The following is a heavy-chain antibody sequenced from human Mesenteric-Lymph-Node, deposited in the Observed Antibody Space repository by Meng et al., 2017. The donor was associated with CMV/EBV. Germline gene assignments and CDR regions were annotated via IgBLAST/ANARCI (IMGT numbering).Heavy chain of an antibody. CDR2: IYYSGST. CDR3: ASSVITGY. V-gene: IGHV4-39*01. D-gene: IGHD5-24*01. J-gene: IGHJ4*02. CDR1: GGSISSSSYY. Sequence: GSLRLSCTVFGGSISSSSYYWGWIRQPPGKGLEWIGNIYYSGSTYYNPALKSRVTISADTSKNQFSLKLNSVTAADTAVYYCASSVITGYWGQGTLVTVSS.